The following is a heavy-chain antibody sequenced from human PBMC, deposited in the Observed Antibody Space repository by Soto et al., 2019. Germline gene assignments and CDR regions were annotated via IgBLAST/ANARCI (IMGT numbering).Heavy chain of an antibody. CDR3: ARSLRIGDFWSGYGMDV. V-gene: IGHV1-8*01. CDR1: GYTFTSYD. CDR2: MNPNSGNT. Sequence: GASVKVSCKASGYTFTSYDINWVRQATGQGLEWMGWMNPNSGNTGYAQKFQGRVTMTRNTSISTAYMELSSLRSEDTAVYYCARSLRIGDFWSGYGMDVCGQGTTVTVSS. J-gene: IGHJ6*02. D-gene: IGHD3-3*01.